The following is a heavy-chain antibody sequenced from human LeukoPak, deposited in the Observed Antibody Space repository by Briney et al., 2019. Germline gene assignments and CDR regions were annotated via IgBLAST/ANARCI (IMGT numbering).Heavy chain of an antibody. V-gene: IGHV3-30*02. Sequence: PGGSLRLSCAASGFTFSSYGMHWVRQAPCKGLEWVAFIRYDGSNKYYADSVKGRFTISRDNSKNTLYLQMNSLRAEDTAVYYCAKVLYKYSSSYYYYMDVWGKGTTVTVSS. J-gene: IGHJ6*03. CDR1: GFTFSSYG. CDR3: AKVLYKYSSSYYYYMDV. CDR2: IRYDGSNK. D-gene: IGHD6-13*01.